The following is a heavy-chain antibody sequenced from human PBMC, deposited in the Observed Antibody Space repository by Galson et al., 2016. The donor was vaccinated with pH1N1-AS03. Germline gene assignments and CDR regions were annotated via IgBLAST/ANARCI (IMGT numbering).Heavy chain of an antibody. CDR1: GFPFSNSG. Sequence: SLRLSCAASGFPFSNSGMHWVRQAPGKGLEWVALIWYDGSSQYYTDSVKGRFTISRDNSENTLYLQMNSLRPEDTAVYYCVVWHSSAVRWGFDYWGQGTLVTVSP. CDR2: IWYDGSSQ. D-gene: IGHD3-22*01. CDR3: VVWHSSAVRWGFDY. V-gene: IGHV3-33*01. J-gene: IGHJ4*02.